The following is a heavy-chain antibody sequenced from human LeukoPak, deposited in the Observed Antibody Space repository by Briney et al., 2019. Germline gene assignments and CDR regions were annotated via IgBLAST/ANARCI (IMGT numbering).Heavy chain of an antibody. Sequence: GGSLRLSCAASGFTFSTYSMHWVRQAPGKGLEWVSSISGSGRYIYYADSVKGRFTVSRDNSKNTLYLQMNSLRAEDTAVYYCAKDGTSGSGWPYFDYWGQGTLVTVSS. D-gene: IGHD6-19*01. CDR3: AKDGTSGSGWPYFDY. CDR1: GFTFSTYS. V-gene: IGHV3-21*04. J-gene: IGHJ4*02. CDR2: ISGSGRYI.